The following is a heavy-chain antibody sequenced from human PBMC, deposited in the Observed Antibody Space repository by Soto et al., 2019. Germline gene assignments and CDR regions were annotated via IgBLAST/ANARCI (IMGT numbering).Heavy chain of an antibody. CDR3: AKDPGSSAWYPRYNYYYYMDV. Sequence: EVQLLESGGGLVQPGGSLRLSCEGSGFTFRSYAMSWVRQVPGKGLEWVSAIGNSGTRTYYVDSVKGRFTISRDNSKNTLFLQMNGMRVEDTAVYYCAKDPGSSAWYPRYNYYYYMDVWGKGTTVIVSS. CDR2: IGNSGTRT. J-gene: IGHJ6*03. D-gene: IGHD6-19*01. CDR1: GFTFRSYA. V-gene: IGHV3-23*01.